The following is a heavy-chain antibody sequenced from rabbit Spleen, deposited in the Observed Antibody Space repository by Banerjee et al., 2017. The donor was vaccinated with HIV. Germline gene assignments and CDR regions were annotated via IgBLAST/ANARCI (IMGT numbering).Heavy chain of an antibody. CDR3: ARDGAGGSYFAL. V-gene: IGHV1S47*01. Sequence: QTQLVESGGGLVQPGGSLKLSCKASEFDFSVYGMSWVRQAPGKGLEWIGYIDPIFHVTTYASWVNGRFSISRENAQNTVFLQMTSLTAADTATYFCARDGAGGSYFALWGPGTLVTVS. J-gene: IGHJ4*01. CDR2: IDPIFHVT. CDR1: EFDFSVYG. D-gene: IGHD8-1*01.